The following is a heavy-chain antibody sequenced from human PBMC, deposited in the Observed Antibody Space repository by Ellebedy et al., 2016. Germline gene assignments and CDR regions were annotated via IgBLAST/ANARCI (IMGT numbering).Heavy chain of an antibody. Sequence: GESLKISCQASGYNFNRHWIGWVRQMPGKGLEWMGIIYPGDSDTRYSPSFQGQVTISADKSITTAYLQWSSLKASDTATYYCARHDGRGYGHGYFDCWGQGTPVTVSS. CDR3: ARHDGRGYGHGYFDC. CDR1: GYNFNRHW. V-gene: IGHV5-51*01. D-gene: IGHD5-18*01. J-gene: IGHJ4*02. CDR2: IYPGDSDT.